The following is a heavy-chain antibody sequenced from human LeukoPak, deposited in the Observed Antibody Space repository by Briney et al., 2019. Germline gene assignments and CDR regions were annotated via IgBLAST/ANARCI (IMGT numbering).Heavy chain of an antibody. CDR3: ARGRHDFWSGDL. V-gene: IGHV3-30-3*01. J-gene: IGHJ4*02. CDR2: MSYDESKR. D-gene: IGHD3-3*01. CDR1: GFTFSTYA. Sequence: GRSLRLSCAASGFTFSTYALHWVRQAPGKGLEWVGVMSYDESKRYYADSVKGRFTISRDNSKNTLYVQMNSLRADDTAVYYCARGRHDFWSGDLWGQGTLVIVSS.